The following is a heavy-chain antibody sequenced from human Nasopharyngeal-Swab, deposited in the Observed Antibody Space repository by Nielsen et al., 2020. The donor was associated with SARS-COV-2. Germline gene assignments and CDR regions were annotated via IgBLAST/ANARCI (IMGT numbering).Heavy chain of an antibody. CDR1: GFPFSSYG. CDR2: LWYDGSNK. CDR3: ARDPPTVVTPDDAFDI. V-gene: IGHV3-33*01. Sequence: SLKLSCAASGFPFSSYGMHWVRQAPGKGLEWVAVLWYDGSNKYYADSVKGRFTISRDNSKNTLYLQMNSLRDEDTAVYYCARDPPTVVTPDDAFDIWGQGTMVTVSS. J-gene: IGHJ3*02. D-gene: IGHD4-23*01.